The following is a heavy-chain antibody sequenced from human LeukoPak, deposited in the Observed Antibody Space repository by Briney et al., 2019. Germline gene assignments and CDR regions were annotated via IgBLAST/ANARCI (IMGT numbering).Heavy chain of an antibody. CDR1: GFTLRRFA. D-gene: IGHD3-10*01. V-gene: IGHV3-48*01. CDR3: ARDEGNYDY. CDR2: ISSSSSTI. J-gene: IGHJ4*02. Sequence: GGSLRLSCAASGFTLRRFAMSWVRQVPGKGLEWVSYISSSSSTIYYADSVKGRFTISRDNAKNSLYLQMNSLRAEDTAVYYCARDEGNYDYWGQGTLVTVSS.